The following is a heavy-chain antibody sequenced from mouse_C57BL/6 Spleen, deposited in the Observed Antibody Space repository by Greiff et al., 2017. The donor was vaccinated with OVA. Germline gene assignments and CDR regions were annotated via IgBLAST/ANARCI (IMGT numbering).Heavy chain of an antibody. D-gene: IGHD2-4*01. CDR1: GYTFTSYW. CDR2: IHPNSGST. Sequence: VQLQQPGAELVKPGASVKLSCKASGYTFTSYWMHWVKQRPGQGLEWIGMIHPNSGSTNYNEKFKSKATLTVDKSSSTAYMQLSSLTSEDSAVYYCARSSDYDGGFAYWGQGTLVTVSA. V-gene: IGHV1-64*01. CDR3: ARSSDYDGGFAY. J-gene: IGHJ3*01.